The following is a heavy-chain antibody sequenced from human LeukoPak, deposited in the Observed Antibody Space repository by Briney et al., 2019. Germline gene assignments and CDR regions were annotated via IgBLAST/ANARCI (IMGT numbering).Heavy chain of an antibody. CDR2: IKQDGSEK. Sequence: GGSLRLSCAASGFTFSSYWMSWVRQAPGKGLEWVANIKQDGSEKHYVDSVKGRFTISRDNAKNSLYLQMNSLRAEDTAVYYCARERDGYDWYFDYWGQGTLVTVSS. D-gene: IGHD5-24*01. J-gene: IGHJ4*02. V-gene: IGHV3-7*01. CDR3: ARERDGYDWYFDY. CDR1: GFTFSSYW.